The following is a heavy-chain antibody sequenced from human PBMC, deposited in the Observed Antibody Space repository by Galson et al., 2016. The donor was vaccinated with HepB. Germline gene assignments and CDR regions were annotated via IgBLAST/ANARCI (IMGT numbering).Heavy chain of an antibody. Sequence: SLRLSCAASGYRFSGQAMHWVRQAPGKGLEWVAVISYDGTYQIYADSVRGRFTISRDNFNNTLYLQMNSLRTEDTAVYYCARELSLVPGKGGHFDLWGQGTLVTVSS. V-gene: IGHV3-30*04. CDR2: ISYDGTYQ. CDR3: ARELSLVPGKGGHFDL. D-gene: IGHD6-19*01. CDR1: GYRFSGQA. J-gene: IGHJ5*02.